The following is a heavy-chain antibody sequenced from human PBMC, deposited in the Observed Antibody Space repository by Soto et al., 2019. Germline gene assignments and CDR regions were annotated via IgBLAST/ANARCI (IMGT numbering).Heavy chain of an antibody. CDR3: ARLQVRARQHDY. D-gene: IGHD6-6*01. J-gene: IGHJ4*02. CDR1: GGSISSSSYY. Sequence: SETLSLTCTVSGGSISSSSYYWGWIRQPPGKGLEWIGSIYYSGSTYYNPSLKSRVTISVDTSKNQFSLKLSSVTAADTAVYYCARLQVRARQHDYWGQGTLVTVSS. V-gene: IGHV4-39*01. CDR2: IYYSGST.